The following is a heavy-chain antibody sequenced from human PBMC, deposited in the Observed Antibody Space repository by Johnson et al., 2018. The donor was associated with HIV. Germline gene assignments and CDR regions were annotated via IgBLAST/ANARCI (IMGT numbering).Heavy chain of an antibody. CDR1: GFTVSSNY. J-gene: IGHJ3*02. CDR2: SGSGGST. V-gene: IGHV3-53*01. Sequence: VQLVESGGGLIQPGGSLRLSCAASGFTVSSNYMSWVRQAPGKGLEWVSAISGSGGSTYYADSVKGRFTISRDNAKNSLYLQMNSLRAEDTAVFYCARDRGLRYFDWLSDHDAFDIWGQGTMVTVSS. D-gene: IGHD3-9*01. CDR3: ARDRGLRYFDWLSDHDAFDI.